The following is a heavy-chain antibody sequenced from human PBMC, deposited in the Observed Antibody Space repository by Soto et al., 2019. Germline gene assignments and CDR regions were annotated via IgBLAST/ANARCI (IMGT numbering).Heavy chain of an antibody. Sequence: KASETLSLTCTVSGGSISSSSYYWGWIRQPPGKGLEWIGSIYYSGSTYYNPSLKSRVTISVDTSKNQFSLKLSSVTAADTAVYYCARLPLTQRAVLRFLEWFNGYWGQGTLVTVSS. D-gene: IGHD3-3*01. J-gene: IGHJ4*02. CDR3: ARLPLTQRAVLRFLEWFNGY. V-gene: IGHV4-39*01. CDR1: GGSISSSSYY. CDR2: IYYSGST.